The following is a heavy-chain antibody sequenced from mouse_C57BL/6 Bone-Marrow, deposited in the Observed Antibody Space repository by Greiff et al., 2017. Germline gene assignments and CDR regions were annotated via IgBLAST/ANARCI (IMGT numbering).Heavy chain of an antibody. J-gene: IGHJ4*01. CDR1: GFTFSDAW. CDR2: IRNKANNHAT. Sequence: EVKLLESGGGLVQPGGSVKLSCAASGFTFSDAWMDWVRQSPEKGLEWVAEIRNKANNHATYYAESVKGRFTISRDDSKSSVYLQMNSLRAEDTGIYYCTRRWGNYAMDYWGQGTSVTVSS. V-gene: IGHV6-6*01. CDR3: TRRWGNYAMDY. D-gene: IGHD2-3*01.